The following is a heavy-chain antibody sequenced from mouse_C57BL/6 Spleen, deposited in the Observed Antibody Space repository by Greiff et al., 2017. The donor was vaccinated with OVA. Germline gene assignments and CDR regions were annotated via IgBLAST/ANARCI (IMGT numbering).Heavy chain of an antibody. D-gene: IGHD4-1*02. V-gene: IGHV1-64*01. CDR1: GYTFTSYW. J-gene: IGHJ3*01. Sequence: QVQLQQPGAELVKPGASVKLSCKASGYTFTSYWMHWVKQRPGQGLEWIGMIHPNRGSTNYNEKFQSKATLTVDTSSSTAYMQLSSLTSEDSAVYYCARSTGTAWFAYWGQGTLVTVSA. CDR2: IHPNRGST. CDR3: ARSTGTAWFAY.